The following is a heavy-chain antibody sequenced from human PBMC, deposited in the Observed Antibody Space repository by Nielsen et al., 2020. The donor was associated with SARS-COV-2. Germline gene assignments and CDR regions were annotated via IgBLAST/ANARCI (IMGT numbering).Heavy chain of an antibody. CDR1: GGSVSSNDW. CDR2: VSHSGST. J-gene: IGHJ6*03. Sequence: SETLSLTCAVSGGSVSSNDWWTWVRQSPGKGLEWIGEVSHSGSTNYSPSLKSRVTLSMDKSRRQFSLRLASVSAADMAVYFCARGHLVVVPSPILGLGPFFYSFYLDVWGKGTTVIVSS. CDR3: ARGHLVVVPSPILGLGPFFYSFYLDV. D-gene: IGHD2-2*02. V-gene: IGHV4-4*02.